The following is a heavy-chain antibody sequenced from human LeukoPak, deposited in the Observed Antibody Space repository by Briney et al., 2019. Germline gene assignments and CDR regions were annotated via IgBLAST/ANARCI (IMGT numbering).Heavy chain of an antibody. CDR1: GFTFSSYG. V-gene: IGHV3-33*01. CDR3: ARDSKGGKRSNWGSSYYFDY. CDR2: IWYDGSNK. J-gene: IGHJ4*02. D-gene: IGHD3-16*01. Sequence: PGGSLRLSCAASGFTFSSYGMHWVRQAPGKGLEWVAVIWYDGSNKYYADSVKGRFTISRDNSKNTLYLQMNSLRAEDTAVYYCARDSKGGKRSNWGSSYYFDYWGQGTLVTVSS.